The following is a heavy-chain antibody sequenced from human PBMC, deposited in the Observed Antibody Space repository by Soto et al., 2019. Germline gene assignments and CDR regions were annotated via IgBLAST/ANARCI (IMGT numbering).Heavy chain of an antibody. V-gene: IGHV3-7*01. D-gene: IGHD3-22*01. CDR1: GFTFSRFW. Sequence: GSLRISCAASGFTFSRFWISWVRQAPGKGLEWVANIKHDGGEKYYVDSVKGRFTISRDNAKNSLFLQMNSLRAEDASVYYCARVTLYSSGNSGMDVWGQGTTVTVSS. J-gene: IGHJ6*02. CDR2: IKHDGGEK. CDR3: ARVTLYSSGNSGMDV.